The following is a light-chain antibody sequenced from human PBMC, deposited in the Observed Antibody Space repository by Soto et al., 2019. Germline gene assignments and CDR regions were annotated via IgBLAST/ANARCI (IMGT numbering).Light chain of an antibody. CDR1: QSISTY. CDR2: AAS. Sequence: DIQMTQSPSSLSASVGDRVTITCRASQSISTYLNWYQQKAGLAPKLLIYAASSLQSGVPSRFSGSGSGTEFTFSITSLQPEDFGTYYCQQCYMGWTFGQGTKVDI. V-gene: IGKV1-39*01. J-gene: IGKJ1*01. CDR3: QQCYMGWT.